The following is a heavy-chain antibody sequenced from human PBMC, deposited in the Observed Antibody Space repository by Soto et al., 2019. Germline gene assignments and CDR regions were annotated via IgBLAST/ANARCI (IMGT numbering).Heavy chain of an antibody. CDR3: ARDKITGLFDY. D-gene: IGHD2-8*02. J-gene: IGHJ4*02. V-gene: IGHV4-34*01. CDR1: GGSFSGYY. Sequence: PSETRSLTCAVYGGSFSGYYWSWIRQPPGKGLEWIGEINHRGSTNYNPSLKSRVTISVDTSKNQFSLKLSSVTAADTAVYYCARDKITGLFDYWGQGTLVTVS. CDR2: INHRGST.